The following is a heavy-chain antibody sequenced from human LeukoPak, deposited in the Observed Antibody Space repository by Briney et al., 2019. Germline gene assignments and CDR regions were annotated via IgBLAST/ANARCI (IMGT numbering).Heavy chain of an antibody. Sequence: GGSLRLSCAASGFTVSSNYMSWVRQAPGKGLEWVSVIYSGGSTYYADSVKGRFTISRDNSKNTLYLQMNSLRAEDTAVYYCAKDPYYYDSSGYYGIFDYWGQGTLVTVSS. CDR3: AKDPYYYDSSGYYGIFDY. J-gene: IGHJ4*02. CDR1: GFTVSSNY. D-gene: IGHD3-22*01. CDR2: IYSGGST. V-gene: IGHV3-66*01.